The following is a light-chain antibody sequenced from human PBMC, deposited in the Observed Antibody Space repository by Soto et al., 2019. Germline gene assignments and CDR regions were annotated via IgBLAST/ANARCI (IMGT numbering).Light chain of an antibody. CDR2: GAS. J-gene: IGKJ2*01. CDR1: QNVNNN. Sequence: EIVMTQSPATLSVSPGERATLSCRASQNVNNNLAWYQQKPGQAPRLLIYGASTRATGIPARFSGSGSGTEFTLTISSLQSEDFAVYHCQQYNNWLSFGQGTKLEIK. V-gene: IGKV3-15*01. CDR3: QQYNNWLS.